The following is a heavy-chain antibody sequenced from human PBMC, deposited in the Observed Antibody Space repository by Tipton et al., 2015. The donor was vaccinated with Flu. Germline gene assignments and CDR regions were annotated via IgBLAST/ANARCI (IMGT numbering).Heavy chain of an antibody. V-gene: IGHV4-59*01. CDR2: IYYSGST. D-gene: IGHD3-22*01. CDR3: ARDFGYYDSSGYWAGWFDP. CDR1: GGSISSYY. Sequence: TLSLTCTVSGGSISSYYWSWIRQPPGKGLEWIGYIYYSGSTNYNPSLKSRVTISVDTSKNQFSLKLSSVTAADTAVYYCARDFGYYDSSGYWAGWFDPGGQETLVPVSS. J-gene: IGHJ5*02.